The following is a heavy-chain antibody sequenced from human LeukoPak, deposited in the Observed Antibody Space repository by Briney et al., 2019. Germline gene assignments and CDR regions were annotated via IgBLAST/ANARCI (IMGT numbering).Heavy chain of an antibody. V-gene: IGHV1-2*02. Sequence: EASVKVSCKASAYTFTVYYLYWVRQAPGQGPEWVGWIDPNNRDTEYTQEFQGRVTMTRVRSISTAYMGLSRLTSDDTAVYYCARRSRNGLDAFDIWGQGTMVTVSS. CDR1: AYTFTVYY. CDR2: IDPNNRDT. CDR3: ARRSRNGLDAFDI. J-gene: IGHJ3*02. D-gene: IGHD2-8*01.